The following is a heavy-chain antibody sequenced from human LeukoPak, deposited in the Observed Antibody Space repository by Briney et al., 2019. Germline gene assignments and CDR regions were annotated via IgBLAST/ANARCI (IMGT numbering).Heavy chain of an antibody. CDR2: IYSGAST. J-gene: IGHJ6*02. CDR1: GFTVSSNY. Sequence: GGSLRLSCAASGFTVSSNYMSWVRQAPGKGLEWVSVIYSGASTYYADSVKGRFTISRDNSKNTLYLQMNSLRAEDTAVYYCARGVRSSSDERYYYYRKDVWGQRTTVTVSS. CDR3: ARGVRSSSDERYYYYRKDV. V-gene: IGHV3-53*01. D-gene: IGHD6-13*01.